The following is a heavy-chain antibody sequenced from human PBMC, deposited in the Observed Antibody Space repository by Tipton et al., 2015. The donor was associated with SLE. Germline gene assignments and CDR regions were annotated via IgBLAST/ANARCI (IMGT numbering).Heavy chain of an antibody. Sequence: GLVKPSQTLSLTCAISGDSVSSNSVAWNWIRQSPSRGLEWLGRTYYGSKWYNDYAVSVKSRIMINPDTSKNQFSLQLISVTPEDTAVYYCARAPNYDFWSGYFDYWGQGTLVTVSS. CDR3: ARAPNYDFWSGYFDY. CDR1: GDSVSSNSVA. V-gene: IGHV6-1*01. J-gene: IGHJ4*02. CDR2: TYYGSKWYN. D-gene: IGHD3-3*01.